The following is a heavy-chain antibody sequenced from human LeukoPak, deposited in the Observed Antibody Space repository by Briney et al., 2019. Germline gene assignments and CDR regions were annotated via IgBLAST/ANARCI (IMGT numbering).Heavy chain of an antibody. CDR1: GGSISSGDYY. D-gene: IGHD3-10*01. J-gene: IGHJ4*02. Sequence: PSQTLSLTCTVSGGSISSGDYYWSWIRQPPGKGLEWTGYIYYSGSTYYNPSLKSRVTISVDTSKNQFSLKLSSVTAADTAVYYCARLFPSITMGNNYFDYWGQGTLVTVSS. CDR3: ARLFPSITMGNNYFDY. CDR2: IYYSGST. V-gene: IGHV4-30-4*08.